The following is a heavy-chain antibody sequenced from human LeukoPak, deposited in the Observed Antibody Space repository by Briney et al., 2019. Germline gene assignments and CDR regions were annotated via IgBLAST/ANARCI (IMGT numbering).Heavy chain of an antibody. CDR1: GFTFSSYE. Sequence: GGSLRLSCAASGFTFSSYEMNWVRQAPGKGLEWVSYISGSSSTIYYADSVKGRFTISRDNAKNSLYLQMNSLRAEDTAVYYCARVFGRVVVPAASFFDYWGQGTLVTVSS. CDR2: ISGSSSTI. V-gene: IGHV3-48*03. CDR3: ARVFGRVVVPAASFFDY. J-gene: IGHJ4*02. D-gene: IGHD2-2*01.